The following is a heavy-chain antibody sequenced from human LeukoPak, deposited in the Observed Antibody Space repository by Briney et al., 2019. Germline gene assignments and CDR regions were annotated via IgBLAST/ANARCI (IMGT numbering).Heavy chain of an antibody. J-gene: IGHJ4*02. CDR3: ARGGGTPTTVVTPFAY. CDR1: GGSISNNNW. Sequence: SGTLSLTCAVSGGSISNNNWWSWVRQPPGKGLEWIGEILHSGSTNYSPSLRSRATISVDKSKNQFSLKLNSVTAADTAVYYCARGGGTPTTVVTPFAYWGQGTLVTVSS. D-gene: IGHD4-23*01. V-gene: IGHV4-4*02. CDR2: ILHSGST.